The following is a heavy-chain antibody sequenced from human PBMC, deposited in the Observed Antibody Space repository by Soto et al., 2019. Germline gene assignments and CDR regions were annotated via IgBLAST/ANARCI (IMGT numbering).Heavy chain of an antibody. J-gene: IGHJ4*02. Sequence: PGGALRLSCVASGFTFSDYYMSWIRQAPGKGLEWVSYITSSGSSIYYADSVKGRFTISRDNAKNSLYLQMNSLRAEDTAVYYCARDKGQLVPADGYWGQGTLVTVSS. CDR3: ARDKGQLVPADGY. D-gene: IGHD6-6*01. CDR2: ITSSGSSI. V-gene: IGHV3-11*01. CDR1: GFTFSDYY.